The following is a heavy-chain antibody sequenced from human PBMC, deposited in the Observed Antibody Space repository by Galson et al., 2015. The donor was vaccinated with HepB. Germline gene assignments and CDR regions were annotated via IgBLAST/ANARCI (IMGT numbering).Heavy chain of an antibody. V-gene: IGHV3-30-3*01. J-gene: IGHJ4*02. D-gene: IGHD6-13*01. CDR1: YA. CDR2: ISYDGSNK. Sequence: YAMHWVRQAPGKGLEWVAVISYDGSNKYYADSVKGRFTISRDNSKNTLYLQMNSLRAEDTAVYYCAREIYSSSWSAASFDYWGQGTLVTVSS. CDR3: AREIYSSSWSAASFDY.